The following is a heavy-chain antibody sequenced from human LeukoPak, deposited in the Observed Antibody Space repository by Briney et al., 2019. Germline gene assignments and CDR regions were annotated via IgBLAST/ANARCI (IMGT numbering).Heavy chain of an antibody. CDR2: ISGSGGST. CDR1: GFTFSSYA. Sequence: GGSLRLSCAASGFTFSSYAMSWVRQAPGKGLEWVSAISGSGGSTYYADSVKGRFTISRDNSKNTLYLQMNSLRAEDTAVYYCARIWFGDFSSSINWFDPWGQGTLVTVSS. D-gene: IGHD3-10*01. CDR3: ARIWFGDFSSSINWFDP. J-gene: IGHJ5*02. V-gene: IGHV3-23*01.